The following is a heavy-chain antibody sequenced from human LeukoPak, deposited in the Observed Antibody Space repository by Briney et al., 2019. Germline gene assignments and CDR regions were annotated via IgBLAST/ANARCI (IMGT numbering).Heavy chain of an antibody. CDR2: INPNSGVT. J-gene: IGHJ4*02. CDR3: AKDSAYSLGSPDY. D-gene: IGHD3-10*01. Sequence: ASMKVSCKASGYTFTAYYIHWVRQAPGQGLEWMGWINPNSGVTEYAQKFQDRVTMTRDTSISTAYMELSSLRSDDTAMYYCAKDSAYSLGSPDYCGQGTLVTVSS. CDR1: GYTFTAYY. V-gene: IGHV1-2*02.